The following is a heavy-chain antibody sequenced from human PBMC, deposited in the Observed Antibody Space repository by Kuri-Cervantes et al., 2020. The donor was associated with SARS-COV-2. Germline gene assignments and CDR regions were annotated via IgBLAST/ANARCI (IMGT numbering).Heavy chain of an antibody. Sequence: SVKVSCKASGGTFSSYAISWVRQAPGQGLEWMGRIIPIFGTANYAQKFQGRVTITADESTSTAYMELSSLRSEDTAVYYCAKDRGVISITGYFDYWGQGTLVTVSS. J-gene: IGHJ4*02. CDR3: AKDRGVISITGYFDY. D-gene: IGHD1-20*01. CDR2: IIPIFGTA. CDR1: GGTFSSYA. V-gene: IGHV1-69*13.